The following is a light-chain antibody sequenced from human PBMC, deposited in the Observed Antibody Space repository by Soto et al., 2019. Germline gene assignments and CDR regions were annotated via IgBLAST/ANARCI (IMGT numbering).Light chain of an antibody. Sequence: QSALTQPASVSGSPGQSITISCTGTSSDVGGYNYVSWYQHHPGKAPKLLIYDVSNRPSGISNRFSGSKSDNTASLTISGLQPEDEADYYCNSYTSPTPRPIVFGTAAKV. V-gene: IGLV2-14*03. CDR1: SSDVGGYNY. CDR3: NSYTSPTPRPIV. CDR2: DVS. J-gene: IGLJ1*01.